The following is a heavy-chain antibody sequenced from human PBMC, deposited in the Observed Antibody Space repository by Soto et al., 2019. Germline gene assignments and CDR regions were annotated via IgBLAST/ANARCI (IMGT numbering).Heavy chain of an antibody. CDR1: GGSFSGYY. D-gene: IGHD2-21*02. Sequence: SETLSLTCAVYGGSFSGYYWSWIRQPPGKGLEWIGEINHGGSTNYNPSLKSRVTISVDTSKNQFSLKLSSVTAADTAVYYCARGGLRHIVVVTAILTPFDYWGQGTLVTVSS. V-gene: IGHV4-34*01. J-gene: IGHJ4*02. CDR3: ARGGLRHIVVVTAILTPFDY. CDR2: INHGGST.